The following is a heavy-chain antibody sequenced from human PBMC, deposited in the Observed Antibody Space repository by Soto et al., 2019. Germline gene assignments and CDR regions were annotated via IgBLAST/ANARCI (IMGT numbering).Heavy chain of an antibody. J-gene: IGHJ6*03. V-gene: IGHV1-8*01. CDR1: GYTFTSYD. CDR3: ARGDILTGYYLMEYYYYYMDV. Sequence: ASVKVSCKASGYTFTSYDINWVRQATGQGLEWMGWMNPNSGNTGYAQKFQGRVTMTRNTSISTAYMELSSLRSEDTAVYYCARGDILTGYYLMEYYYYYMDVWGKGTTVTVSS. D-gene: IGHD3-9*01. CDR2: MNPNSGNT.